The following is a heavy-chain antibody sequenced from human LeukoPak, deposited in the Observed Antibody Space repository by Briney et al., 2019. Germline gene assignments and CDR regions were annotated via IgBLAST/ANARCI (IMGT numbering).Heavy chain of an antibody. CDR1: DYSISSGYGYY. CDR2: IYHSGIT. V-gene: IGHV4-38-2*02. CDR3: GSVPEGYDFWSGYHYFDY. J-gene: IGHJ4*02. Sequence: SETLSLTCTVSDYSISSGYGYYWGWIRQPPGKGLEWIGNIYHSGITYYNHFNSSLKSRVTISIDTSKNQFSLKLSSVTAADTAVYYCGSVPEGYDFWSGYHYFDYWGQGTLVTVSS. D-gene: IGHD3-3*01.